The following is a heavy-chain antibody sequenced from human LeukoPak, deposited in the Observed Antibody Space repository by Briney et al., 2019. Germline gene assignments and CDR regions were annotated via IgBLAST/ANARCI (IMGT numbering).Heavy chain of an antibody. CDR2: INTDGSST. CDR3: ARDRGCSSTSCYTPYYYYYMDV. D-gene: IGHD2-2*02. CDR1: GFTFSSYW. V-gene: IGHV3-74*01. J-gene: IGHJ6*03. Sequence: PGGSLRLSCAASGFTFSSYWMHWVRQAPGKGLVWVSRINTDGSSTSYADSVKGRFTISRDNAKNTLYLQMNSLRAEDTAVYYCARDRGCSSTSCYTPYYYYYMDVWGKGTTVTVSS.